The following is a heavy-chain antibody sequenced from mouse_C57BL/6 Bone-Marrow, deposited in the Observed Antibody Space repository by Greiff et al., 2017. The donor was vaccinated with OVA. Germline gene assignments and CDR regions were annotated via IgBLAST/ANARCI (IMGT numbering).Heavy chain of an antibody. CDR1: GYTFTDHT. CDR3: ARERAFYYDYDGFAY. J-gene: IGHJ3*01. CDR2: IYPRDGST. D-gene: IGHD2-4*01. Sequence: QVQLQQSDAELVKPGASVKISCKVSGYTFTDHTIHWMKQRPEQGLEWIGYIYPRDGSTKYNEKFKGKATLNADKSSSTAYMQLNSLTSEDSAVYFCARERAFYYDYDGFAYWGQGTLVTVSA. V-gene: IGHV1-78*01.